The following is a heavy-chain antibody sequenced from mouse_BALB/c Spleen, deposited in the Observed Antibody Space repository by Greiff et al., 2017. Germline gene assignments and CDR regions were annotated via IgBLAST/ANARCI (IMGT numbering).Heavy chain of an antibody. D-gene: IGHD5-1-1*01. V-gene: IGHV1-82*01. CDR1: GYAFSRSW. J-gene: IGHJ2*01. CDR3: ARFSQYDFDY. Sequence: VQLQQSGPELVKPGASVKISCKASGYAFSRSWMNWVKQRPGQGLEWIGRIYPGDGDTNYNGKFKGKATLTADKSSSTAYMQLSSLTSVDSAVYFCARFSQYDFDYWGQGTTLTVSS. CDR2: IYPGDGDT.